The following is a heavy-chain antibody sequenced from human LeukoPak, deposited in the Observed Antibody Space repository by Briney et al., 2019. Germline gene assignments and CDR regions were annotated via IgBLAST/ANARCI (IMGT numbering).Heavy chain of an antibody. CDR2: ISYDGSNK. J-gene: IGHJ4*02. V-gene: IGHV3-30*03. Sequence: GGSLRLSCAASGFTFSSYGMHWVRQAPGKGLEWVAVISYDGSNKYYADSVKGRFTISRDNSKNTLYLQMNSLRAEDTAVYYCARKRSVAGLDYWGQGTLVTVSS. CDR3: ARKRSVAGLDY. D-gene: IGHD6-19*01. CDR1: GFTFSSYG.